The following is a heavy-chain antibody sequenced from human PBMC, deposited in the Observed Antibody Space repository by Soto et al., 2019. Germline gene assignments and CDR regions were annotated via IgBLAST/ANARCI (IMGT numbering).Heavy chain of an antibody. V-gene: IGHV4-30-4*01. D-gene: IGHD1-26*01. Sequence: SETLSLTCTVSGGSFSSGRYYWSWMRQPPGMGLEWIGYIYNSGSTFYSPSLKSRVTMSVDTSKNQFSLKLSSVTAADTAVYYCAAFLGAHWYFDLWGRGTLVTVSS. J-gene: IGHJ2*01. CDR3: AAFLGAHWYFDL. CDR2: IYNSGST. CDR1: GGSFSSGRYY.